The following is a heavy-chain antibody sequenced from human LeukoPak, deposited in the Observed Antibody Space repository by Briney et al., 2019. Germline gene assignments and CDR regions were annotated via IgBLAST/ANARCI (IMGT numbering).Heavy chain of an antibody. CDR1: GFTFGSYA. CDR2: IRYDGSDK. Sequence: PGRSLRLSCAASGFTFGSYAMYWVRQAPGKGLEWVAVIRYDGSDKYYADSVKGRFSISRDNSKNTLYLQMNSLRAEDTAVYYCARSVRLDDYGSGSPLDVWGQGTTVTVSS. V-gene: IGHV3-33*07. CDR3: ARSVRLDDYGSGSPLDV. D-gene: IGHD3-10*01. J-gene: IGHJ6*02.